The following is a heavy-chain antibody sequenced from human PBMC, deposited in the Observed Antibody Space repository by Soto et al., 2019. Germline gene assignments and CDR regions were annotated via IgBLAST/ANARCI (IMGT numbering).Heavy chain of an antibody. CDR1: GGSISSSSYY. CDR3: ARQFYFGSGSYYNQPFDF. V-gene: IGHV4-39*01. D-gene: IGHD3-10*01. J-gene: IGHJ4*02. Sequence: SETLSLTCTVSGGSISSSSYYWGWIRQPPGKGLEWIGSIYYSGNAYYNPSLKRRVTISVDTAKNQFSLKLSSVTAADTAVYYCARQFYFGSGSYYNQPFDFWGQGTLVTVSS. CDR2: IYYSGNA.